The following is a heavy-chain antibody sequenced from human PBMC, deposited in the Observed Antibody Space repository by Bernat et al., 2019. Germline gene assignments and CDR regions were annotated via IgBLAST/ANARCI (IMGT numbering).Heavy chain of an antibody. Sequence: EVQLLESGGGLVQPGGSLRLSCAASGFTFSSYAMTWVRQAPGKGLEWVSAIGGGDDITYYADSVKGRFTLSRDNSKNTLYLQMNSLRAEDTAMYYCAKWTGYSSGTHIDYWGQGTLVTVSS. CDR2: IGGGDDIT. CDR1: GFTFSSYA. CDR3: AKWTGYSSGTHIDY. J-gene: IGHJ4*02. V-gene: IGHV3-23*01. D-gene: IGHD6-25*01.